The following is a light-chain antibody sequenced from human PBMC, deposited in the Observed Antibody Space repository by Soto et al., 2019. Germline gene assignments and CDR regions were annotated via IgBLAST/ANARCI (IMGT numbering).Light chain of an antibody. J-gene: IGKJ2*01. Sequence: DIQMTQSPSTLSASVGDRVTITCRASQIISSWLAWYQQKPGKAPKLLIYKASSLESGVPSRFSGSGSGTEFTLTISSLQPDDFATYYCQQYNSYLYTFGQGTKVDIK. CDR1: QIISSW. CDR2: KAS. CDR3: QQYNSYLYT. V-gene: IGKV1-5*03.